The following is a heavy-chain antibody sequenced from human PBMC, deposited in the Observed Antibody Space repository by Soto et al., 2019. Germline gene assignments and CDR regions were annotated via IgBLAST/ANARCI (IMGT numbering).Heavy chain of an antibody. CDR2: IVVGTGNT. CDR3: AAWGYYYDSSGYFDY. D-gene: IGHD3-22*01. J-gene: IGHJ4*02. Sequence: SVKVSCKASGFTFTSSAMQWVRQARGQRLEWIGWIVVGTGNTNYAQKFQERVTITRDMSTSTAYMELSSLRSEDTAVYYCAAWGYYYDSSGYFDYWGQGTLVTVSS. CDR1: GFTFTSSA. V-gene: IGHV1-58*02.